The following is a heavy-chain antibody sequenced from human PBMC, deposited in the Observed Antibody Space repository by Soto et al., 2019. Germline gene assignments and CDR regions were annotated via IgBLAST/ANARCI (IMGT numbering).Heavy chain of an antibody. CDR3: ATGGERDYYDHSGWR. Sequence: QVQLVQSGAEVKKPGSSVKVSCKASGGTFSNYALDWVRQAPGQGLEWMGGIIPIFGTVRHAQNFQGRVTITADESTATAYMELSSLRYEDTAMYYCATGGERDYYDHSGWRRGQGTPVTVSS. CDR1: GGTFSNYA. D-gene: IGHD3-22*01. J-gene: IGHJ1*01. CDR2: IIPIFGTV. V-gene: IGHV1-69*12.